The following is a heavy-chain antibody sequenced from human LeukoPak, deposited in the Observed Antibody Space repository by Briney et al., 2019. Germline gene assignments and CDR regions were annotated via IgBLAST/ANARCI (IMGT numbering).Heavy chain of an antibody. CDR3: ARTGYSSSWYENPGDY. J-gene: IGHJ4*02. V-gene: IGHV3-64*01. Sequence: PGGSLRLSCAASGFTFSSYVMHWVRQAPGKGLEYVSAISSNGGSTYYANSVKGRFTISRDNSKNTLYLQMGSLRAEDMAVYYCARTGYSSSWYENPGDYWGQGTLVTVSS. CDR1: GFTFSSYV. CDR2: ISSNGGST. D-gene: IGHD6-13*01.